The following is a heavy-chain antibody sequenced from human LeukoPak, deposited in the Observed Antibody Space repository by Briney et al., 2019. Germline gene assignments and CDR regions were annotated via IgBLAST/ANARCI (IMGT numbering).Heavy chain of an antibody. CDR3: AKDLHYYYDSSGYYDY. J-gene: IGHJ4*02. CDR2: SGSGGNT. V-gene: IGHV3-23*01. CDR1: GFTFSSYA. D-gene: IGHD3-22*01. Sequence: GGSLRLSCAASGFTFSSYAMSWVRQAPGKGLEWVISGSGGNTYYADSVKGRFTISRDNSKNTLFLQMNSLRAEDTAVYYCAKDLHYYYDSSGYYDYWGQGTLVTVSS.